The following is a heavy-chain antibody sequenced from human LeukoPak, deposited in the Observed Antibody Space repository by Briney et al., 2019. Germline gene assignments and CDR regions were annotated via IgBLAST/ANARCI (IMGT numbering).Heavy chain of an antibody. CDR1: GLNFNNYN. V-gene: IGHV3-69-1*01. CDR3: ASGGGTTEY. J-gene: IGHJ4*02. CDR2: ISRSNI. D-gene: IGHD1-1*01. Sequence: PGGSLRLSCAASGLNFNNYNTNWVRQAPGKGLEWVSSISRSNIYYADSLKGRFTISRDNSKNTLYLQMNSLRAEDTAVYYCASGGGTTEYWGQGTLVTVSS.